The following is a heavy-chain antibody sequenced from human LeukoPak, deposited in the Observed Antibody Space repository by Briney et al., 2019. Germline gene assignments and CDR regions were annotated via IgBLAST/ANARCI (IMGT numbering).Heavy chain of an antibody. Sequence: TGGSLRLSCAASGFDFSSYGMSWVCQSPGKGLEWVSTFSASSTSTYYADSVKGRFTISRDNSKNTLYLQMNSLRDEDTAVYYCAKGDTYYDLLTCFDFWGPGTLVTVSS. J-gene: IGHJ4*02. D-gene: IGHD3-9*01. CDR3: AKGDTYYDLLTCFDF. CDR2: FSASSTST. CDR1: GFDFSSYG. V-gene: IGHV3-23*01.